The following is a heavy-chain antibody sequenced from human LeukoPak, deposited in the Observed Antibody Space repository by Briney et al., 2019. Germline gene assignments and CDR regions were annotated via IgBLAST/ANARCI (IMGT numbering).Heavy chain of an antibody. CDR1: GGSISSYY. Sequence: SETLSLTCAVSGGSISSYYWSWIRQPPGKGLEWIGYIYYSGSTNYNPSLKSRVTISVDTSKNQFSLKLSSVTAADTAVYYCACNSGYADYYYYYMDVWGKGTTVTISS. CDR3: ACNSGYADYYYYYMDV. J-gene: IGHJ6*03. V-gene: IGHV4-59*01. D-gene: IGHD5-12*01. CDR2: IYYSGST.